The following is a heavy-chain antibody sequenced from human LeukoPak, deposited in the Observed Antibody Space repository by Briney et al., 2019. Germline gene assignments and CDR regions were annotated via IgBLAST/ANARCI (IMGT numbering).Heavy chain of an antibody. CDR3: AKAPPHYYDSSGYPPAGY. J-gene: IGHJ4*02. Sequence: GSLRLSCAASGFTVSSNYMSWVRQAPGKGLEWVSVSYSGGSSYYADSVKGRFTISRGNSKNTLYLQMNSLRAEDTAVYYCAKAPPHYYDSSGYPPAGYWGQGTLVTVSS. D-gene: IGHD3-22*01. CDR2: SYSGGSS. CDR1: GFTVSSNY. V-gene: IGHV3-53*01.